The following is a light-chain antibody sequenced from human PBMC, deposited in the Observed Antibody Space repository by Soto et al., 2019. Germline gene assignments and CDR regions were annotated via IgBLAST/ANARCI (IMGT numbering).Light chain of an antibody. J-gene: IGKJ3*01. Sequence: IVLTQSPGTLSLSTGERATLSCRASQSVSSSYLAWYQQKPGQAPRLLIYGASGRATGIPDRFSGSGSGTDFTFTISRMEPEDFAMYYCQQYGSSPFTFGPGTKVDIK. CDR1: QSVSSSY. V-gene: IGKV3-20*01. CDR2: GAS. CDR3: QQYGSSPFT.